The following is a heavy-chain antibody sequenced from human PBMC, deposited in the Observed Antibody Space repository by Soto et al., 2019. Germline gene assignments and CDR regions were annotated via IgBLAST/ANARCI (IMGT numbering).Heavy chain of an antibody. CDR2: IWYDGSNK. J-gene: IGHJ4*02. CDR3: ARAYGDYSYYFDY. D-gene: IGHD4-17*01. Sequence: QVQLVESGGGVVQPGRSLRLSCAASGFTFSSYGMHWVRQAPGKGLEWVAVIWYDGSNKYYADSVKGRFTISRDNSKNTLYLQMNSLRAEDTAVYYWARAYGDYSYYFDYWGQGTLVTVSS. CDR1: GFTFSSYG. V-gene: IGHV3-33*01.